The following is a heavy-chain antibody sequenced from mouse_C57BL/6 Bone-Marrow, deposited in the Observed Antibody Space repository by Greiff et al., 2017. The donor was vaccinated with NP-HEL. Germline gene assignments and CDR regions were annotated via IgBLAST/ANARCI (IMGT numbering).Heavy chain of an antibody. CDR3: ARSYYYGSPFAY. CDR1: GFTFTAYY. D-gene: IGHD1-1*01. CDR2: IRNKANGYTT. Sequence: EVQGVESGGGLVQPGGSLSLSCAASGFTFTAYYMSWVRQPPGKALEWLGFIRNKANGYTTEYSASVKGRFTISRDNSQSILYLQMNALRAEDSATYYCARSYYYGSPFAYGGRGTLVTVSA. J-gene: IGHJ3*01. V-gene: IGHV7-3*01.